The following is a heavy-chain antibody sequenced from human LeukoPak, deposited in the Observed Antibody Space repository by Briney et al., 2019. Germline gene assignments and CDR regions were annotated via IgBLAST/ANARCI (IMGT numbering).Heavy chain of an antibody. CDR3: ARHGECSGGSCYSLVYFDY. V-gene: IGHV4-38-2*01. Sequence: SETLSLTCAVYGGSFSGYYWGWIRQPPGKGLEWIGSIYHSGSTYYNPSLKSRVTISVDTSKNQFSLKLSSVTAADTAVYYCARHGECSGGSCYSLVYFDYWGQGTLVTVSS. CDR2: IYHSGST. CDR1: GGSFSGYY. D-gene: IGHD2-15*01. J-gene: IGHJ4*02.